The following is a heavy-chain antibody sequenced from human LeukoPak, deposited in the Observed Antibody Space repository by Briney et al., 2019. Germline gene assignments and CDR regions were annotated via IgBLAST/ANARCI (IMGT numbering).Heavy chain of an antibody. CDR3: ARGRGVDDFWSGYLPRSPPHAFDI. CDR2: ISYDGSNK. D-gene: IGHD3-3*01. V-gene: IGHV3-30*04. Sequence: PGGSLRLSCAASGFTFSSYAMHWVRQAPGKGLEWVAVISYDGSNKYYADSVKGRFTISRDNSKNTLYLQMNSLRAEDTAVYYCARGRGVDDFWSGYLPRSPPHAFDIWGQGTMVTVSS. CDR1: GFTFSSYA. J-gene: IGHJ3*02.